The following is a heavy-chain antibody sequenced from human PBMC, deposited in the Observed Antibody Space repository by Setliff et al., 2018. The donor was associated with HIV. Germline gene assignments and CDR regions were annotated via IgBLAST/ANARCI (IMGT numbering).Heavy chain of an antibody. Sequence: SETLSLTCTVSGGSISSYYWSWIRQPPGKGLEWIGYIYYSGSTNYNPSLKSRVTISVDTSKNQSSLKLTSVTAADTAVYFCARDTSFGYWGQGTLVTVSS. CDR2: IYYSGST. J-gene: IGHJ4*02. CDR1: GGSISSYY. V-gene: IGHV4-59*01. CDR3: ARDTSFGY.